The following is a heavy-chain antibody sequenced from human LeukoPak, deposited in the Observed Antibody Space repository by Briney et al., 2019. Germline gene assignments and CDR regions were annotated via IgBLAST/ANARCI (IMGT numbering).Heavy chain of an antibody. CDR3: ARDQQVAPSDYYMDV. CDR2: ISSSGSTI. J-gene: IGHJ6*03. D-gene: IGHD2-15*01. CDR1: GFTFSSYE. Sequence: PGGSLRLSCAASGFTFSSYEMNWVRQAPGKGLEWVSYISSSGSTIYYADSVKGRFTISRDNAKNSLYLQMNSLRAEDTAVYYCARDQQVAPSDYYMDVWGKGTTVTVSS. V-gene: IGHV3-48*03.